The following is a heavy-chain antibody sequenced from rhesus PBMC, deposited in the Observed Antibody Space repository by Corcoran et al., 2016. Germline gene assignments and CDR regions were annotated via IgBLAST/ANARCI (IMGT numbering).Heavy chain of an antibody. D-gene: IGHD2-15*01. CDR1: GFTFSDYY. V-gene: IGHV3S16*01. Sequence: EVQLVESGGGLVQPGGSLRLSCAASGFTFSDYYMSWVRQAPGKGLEWVSSISSASSYIYYAASVKGRFTSSRDNAKNSLSLQMNSLKTEDTAVYYCTRSLPLVYWGQGVLVTVSS. CDR3: TRSLPLVY. J-gene: IGHJ4*01. CDR2: ISSASSYI.